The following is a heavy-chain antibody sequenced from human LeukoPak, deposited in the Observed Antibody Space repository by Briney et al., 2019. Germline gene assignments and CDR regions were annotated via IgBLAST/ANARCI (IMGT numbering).Heavy chain of an antibody. CDR1: GFSFNGFE. CDR2: ISSSGSDM. CDR3: AREGPLVGALDL. J-gene: IGHJ5*02. Sequence: PGGSLRLSCAASGFSFNGFEMNWVRQGPGKGLEWVSLISSSGSDMFYADSVRGRFTVSRDNGKNALFLQMTSLRVEDTGVYYCAREGPLVGALDLWGQGTVVTVSS. D-gene: IGHD2-15*01. V-gene: IGHV3-48*03.